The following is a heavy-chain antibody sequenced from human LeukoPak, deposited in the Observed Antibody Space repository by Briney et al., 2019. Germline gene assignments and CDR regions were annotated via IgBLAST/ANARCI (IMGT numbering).Heavy chain of an antibody. CDR3: ARGMRYCSSTSCYLRRDDAFDI. D-gene: IGHD2-2*01. V-gene: IGHV4-4*07. CDR2: IYTSGST. J-gene: IGHJ3*02. Sequence: SETLSLTCTVSGGSISSYYWTWIRQPAGKGLEWIGRIYTSGSTNYNPSLKSRVTMSVDTSNNQFSLNLSSVTAADTAVYYCARGMRYCSSTSCYLRRDDAFDIWGQGTMVTVSS. CDR1: GGSISSYY.